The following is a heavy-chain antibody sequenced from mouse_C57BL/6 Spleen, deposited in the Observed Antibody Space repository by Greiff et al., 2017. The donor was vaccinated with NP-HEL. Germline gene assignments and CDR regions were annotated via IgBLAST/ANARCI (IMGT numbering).Heavy chain of an antibody. CDR3: ARSPYYDYEGGFAY. CDR2: IRNKANGYTT. J-gene: IGHJ3*01. Sequence: EVQWVESGGGLVQPGGSLSLSCAASGFTFTDYYMSWVRQPPGKALEWLGFIRNKANGYTTEYSASVKGRFTISRDNSQSILYLQMNALRAEDSATYYCARSPYYDYEGGFAYWGQGTLVTVSA. V-gene: IGHV7-3*01. D-gene: IGHD2-4*01. CDR1: GFTFTDYY.